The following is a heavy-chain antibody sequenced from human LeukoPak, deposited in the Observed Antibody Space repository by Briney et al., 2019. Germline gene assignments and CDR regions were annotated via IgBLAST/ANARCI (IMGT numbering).Heavy chain of an antibody. CDR2: ISSSSSYI. D-gene: IGHD3-10*01. V-gene: IGHV3-11*06. CDR3: ARERDCGSGAFDY. J-gene: IGHJ4*02. Sequence: KAGGSLRLSCAASGFTFSDYYMSWIRQAPGKGLEWVSSISSSSSYIYYADSVKGRFTISRDNAKNSLYLQMNSLRAEDTAVYYCARERDCGSGAFDYWGQGTLVTVSS. CDR1: GFTFSDYY.